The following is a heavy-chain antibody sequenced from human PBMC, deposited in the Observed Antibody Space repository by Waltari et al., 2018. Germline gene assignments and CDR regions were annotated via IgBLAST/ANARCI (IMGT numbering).Heavy chain of an antibody. Sequence: QVQLQQSGPGLVKPSQTRSITCAISGDSVSSNSAAWNWIRQSPSRGLEWRGSKFYRSKWYGDYAVSVKSRITINPDTSKNQFSLQLNSVTPEDTAVYYCARGQGSRLDYWGQGTLVTVSS. CDR2: KFYRSKWYG. D-gene: IGHD3-10*01. J-gene: IGHJ4*02. CDR1: GDSVSSNSAA. V-gene: IGHV6-1*01. CDR3: ARGQGSRLDY.